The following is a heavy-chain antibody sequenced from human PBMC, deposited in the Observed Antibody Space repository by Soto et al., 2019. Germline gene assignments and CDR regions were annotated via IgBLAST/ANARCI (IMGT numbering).Heavy chain of an antibody. CDR3: AKPPGYCSTTRCPVDY. V-gene: IGHV3-23*01. CDR1: GFTFSSYA. Sequence: PGGSLRLSCAASGFTFSSYAMSWVRQAPGKGLEWVSVISGSSGSTYYADSVKGRFTISRDNSKNTLYLQMNSLRAEDTAVNYCAKPPGYCSTTRCPVDYWGQGTLVTVSS. D-gene: IGHD2-2*01. J-gene: IGHJ4*02. CDR2: ISGSSGST.